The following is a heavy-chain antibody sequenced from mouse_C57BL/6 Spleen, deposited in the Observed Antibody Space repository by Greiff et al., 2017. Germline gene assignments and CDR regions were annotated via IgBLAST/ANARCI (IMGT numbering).Heavy chain of an antibody. CDR3: ARHEERGYDYDGAWFAY. V-gene: IGHV1-62-2*01. Sequence: VQLQQSGAELVKPGASVKLSCKASGYTFTEYTIHWVKQRSGQGLEWIGWFYPGSGSIKYNEKFKDKATLTADKSSSTVYMELSRLTSEDSAVYFCARHEERGYDYDGAWFAYWGQGTLVTVSA. D-gene: IGHD2-4*01. CDR2: FYPGSGSI. J-gene: IGHJ3*01. CDR1: GYTFTEYT.